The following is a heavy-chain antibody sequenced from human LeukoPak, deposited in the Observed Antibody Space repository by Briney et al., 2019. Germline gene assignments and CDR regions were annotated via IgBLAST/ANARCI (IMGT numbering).Heavy chain of an antibody. Sequence: PGGSLRLSCAASGFNFVNYDMHWVRQAPGKGLEWVGFIQYDGSKTQYVGSVKGRFTVSRDNRKNTVSLQMNSLRPEDTAIYYCANKVFPWGQGTLVIVSS. V-gene: IGHV3-30*02. CDR3: ANKVFP. J-gene: IGHJ4*02. CDR1: GFNFVNYD. D-gene: IGHD5/OR15-5a*01. CDR2: IQYDGSKT.